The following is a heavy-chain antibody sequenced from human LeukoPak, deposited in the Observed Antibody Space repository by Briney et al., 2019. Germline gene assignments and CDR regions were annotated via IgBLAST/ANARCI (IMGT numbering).Heavy chain of an antibody. CDR2: IKSKTDGGTT. J-gene: IGHJ6*03. D-gene: IGHD5-12*01. CDR1: GFTFSNAW. CDR3: TVATGPYYYYYMDV. Sequence: GGSLRLSCAASGFTFSNAWMSWVRQAPGKGLEWVGRIKSKTDGGTTDYAAPVKGRFTISRDDSKNTLYLQMNSLKTEDTAVYYCTVATGPYYYYYMDVWGKGTTVTVSS. V-gene: IGHV3-15*01.